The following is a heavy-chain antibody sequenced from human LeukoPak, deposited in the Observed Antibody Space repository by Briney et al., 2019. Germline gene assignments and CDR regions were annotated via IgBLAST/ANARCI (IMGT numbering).Heavy chain of an antibody. CDR3: AREYCSSTSCLSTDNWFDP. D-gene: IGHD2-2*01. J-gene: IGHJ5*02. V-gene: IGHV3-33*01. Sequence: GGSLRLSCAASGFTFSSYGMHWVRQAPGKGLRGGQFIGKKGGIKYYADAVKGRFTISRDNSKNTLYLQMNSLRAEDTAVYYCAREYCSSTSCLSTDNWFDPWGQGTLVTVSS. CDR1: GFTFSSYG. CDR2: IGKKGGIK.